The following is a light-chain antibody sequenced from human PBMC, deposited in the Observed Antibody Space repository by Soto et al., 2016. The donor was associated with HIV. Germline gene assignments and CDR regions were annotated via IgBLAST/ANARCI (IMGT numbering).Light chain of an antibody. CDR2: DDT. J-gene: IGLJ2*01. CDR1: NIGDKA. CDR3: QVWDASTDLVV. Sequence: SYVLTQPPSVSAAPGKTATITCAGDNIGDKAVHWYQQRPGQAPVLVVFDDTRRPSGIPERFSGSNSGDTATLTISRVEAGDEADYYCQVWDASTDLVVFGGGTKLTVL. V-gene: IGLV3-21*03.